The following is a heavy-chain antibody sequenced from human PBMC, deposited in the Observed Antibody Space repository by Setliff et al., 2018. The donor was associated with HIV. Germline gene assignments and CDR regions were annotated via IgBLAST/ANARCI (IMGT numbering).Heavy chain of an antibody. CDR3: ARAINKAFDI. Sequence: ASETLSLTCTVSGGSMRSSSFYWGWIRQAPGKGLEWIGSIYYSGSTTYNPSLKSRVTLSVDTSRNQLSLNLSSVTAADTAVYYCARAINKAFDIWGQVTMVTVSS. V-gene: IGHV4-39*01. J-gene: IGHJ3*02. CDR1: GGSMRSSSFY. CDR2: IYYSGST.